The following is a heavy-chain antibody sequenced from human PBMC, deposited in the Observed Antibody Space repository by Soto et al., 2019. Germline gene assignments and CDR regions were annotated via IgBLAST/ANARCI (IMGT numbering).Heavy chain of an antibody. CDR2: MNPNSGNT. D-gene: IGHD6-19*01. Sequence: GAPAEVVSASSMYTVYIYDINVARQATGQGLEWMGWMNPNSGNTGYAQKFQGRVTMTRNTSISTAYIELSSLRSEDTAVYYCASSGSGWYLYWGQGTLVTVSS. V-gene: IGHV1-8*01. CDR1: MYTVYIYD. CDR3: ASSGSGWYLY. J-gene: IGHJ4*02.